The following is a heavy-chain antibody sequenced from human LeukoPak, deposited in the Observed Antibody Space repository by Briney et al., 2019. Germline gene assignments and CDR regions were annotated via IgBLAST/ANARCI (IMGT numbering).Heavy chain of an antibody. CDR3: ARSGYCSSTSCKRVFDY. CDR1: GGTFSSYA. J-gene: IGHJ4*02. V-gene: IGHV1-69*04. D-gene: IGHD2-2*03. Sequence: SVKVSCKASGGTFSSYAVSWVRQAPGQGLEWMGRIIPILGIANYAQKFQGRVTITADKSTSTAYMELSSLRSEDTAVYYCARSGYCSSTSCKRVFDYWGQGTLVTVSS. CDR2: IIPILGIA.